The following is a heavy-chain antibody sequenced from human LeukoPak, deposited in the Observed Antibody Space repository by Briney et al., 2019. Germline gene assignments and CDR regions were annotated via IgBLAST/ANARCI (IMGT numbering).Heavy chain of an antibody. Sequence: GGSLRLSCAASGFTFSSYWMSWVRQAPGKGLEWVSSISSSSSYIYYADSVKGRFTISRDNAKNSLYLQMNSLRAEDTAVYYCARDVSEAAKSGWGQGTLVTVSS. CDR2: ISSSSSYI. J-gene: IGHJ4*02. CDR1: GFTFSSYW. V-gene: IGHV3-21*01. D-gene: IGHD6-13*01. CDR3: ARDVSEAAKSG.